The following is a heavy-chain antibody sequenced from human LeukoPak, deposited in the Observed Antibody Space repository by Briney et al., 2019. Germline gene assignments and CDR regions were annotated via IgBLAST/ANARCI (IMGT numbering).Heavy chain of an antibody. CDR1: GFSFSSAW. J-gene: IGHJ4*02. D-gene: IGHD6-6*01. V-gene: IGHV3-15*01. CDR2: IKSKSDGGTT. Sequence: KTGGSLRLSCAASGFSFSSAWMSWVRQAPGKGLEWVGRIKSKSDGGTTEYAAPVKGRLNISRDDSKNTLYLQMNSLKTEDTAVYYCATDSSSSSYYWGQGTLVTVSS. CDR3: ATDSSSSSYY.